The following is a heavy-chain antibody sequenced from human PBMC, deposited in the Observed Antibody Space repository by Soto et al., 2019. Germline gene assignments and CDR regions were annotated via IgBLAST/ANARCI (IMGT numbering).Heavy chain of an antibody. V-gene: IGHV3-23*01. CDR2: ISATGGST. J-gene: IGHJ6*02. CDR1: GFTFSNYA. CDR3: ASGAIAVADYYYYGMDV. D-gene: IGHD6-19*01. Sequence: PGGSLRLSCAASGFTFSNYAMSWVRQAPGKGLEWVSGISATGGSTYYADSVKGRFTISRDNSKNTLYLQMNSLRAEDTAVYYCASGAIAVADYYYYGMDVWGQGTTVTVSS.